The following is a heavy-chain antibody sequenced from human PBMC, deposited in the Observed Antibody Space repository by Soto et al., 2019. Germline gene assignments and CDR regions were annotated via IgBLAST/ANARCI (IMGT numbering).Heavy chain of an antibody. CDR3: ASLGSSSSNRWFDP. J-gene: IGHJ5*02. CDR1: GYTFSGDY. CDR2: INPNSGGT. Sequence: GASVKVSCKASGYTFSGDYMHWVRQAPGQGLEWMGWINPNSGGTNYAQTFQGRVTMTRDTSISTAYMELSRLRSDDTAVYYCASLGSSSSNRWFDPWGQGTLVTVSS. D-gene: IGHD6-6*01. V-gene: IGHV1-2*02.